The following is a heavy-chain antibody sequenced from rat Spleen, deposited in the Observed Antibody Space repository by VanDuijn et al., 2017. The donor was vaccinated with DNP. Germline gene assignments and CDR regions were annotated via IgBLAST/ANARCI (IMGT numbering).Heavy chain of an antibody. J-gene: IGHJ2*01. V-gene: IGHV5-27*01. CDR2: ISTGGGGT. D-gene: IGHD2-1*01. CDR3: ARTYWYFDF. CDR1: GFTFNDYY. Sequence: EVLLVESDGGLVQPGRSLKLSCAVSGFTFNDYYMAWVRQAPTKGLEWVAYISTGGGGTYYRDSGKGRFTISRDNAKSTLYLQMDSLRSEDTATYYGARTYWYFDFWGQGVTVTVSS.